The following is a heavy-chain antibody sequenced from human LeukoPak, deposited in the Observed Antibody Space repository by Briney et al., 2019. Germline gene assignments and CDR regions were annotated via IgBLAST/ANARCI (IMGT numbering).Heavy chain of an antibody. V-gene: IGHV3-30*18. CDR1: GFTFSSYG. CDR2: ISYDGSNK. CDR3: AKAPIGPYYYYRMDV. J-gene: IGHJ6*04. D-gene: IGHD1-26*01. Sequence: GGSLRLSCAAAGFTFSSYGMHWVRQPPGKGLDWVAVISYDGSNKYYADSVKGRFTISKDNSKNTLYLQINRMRAEDTAVYSCAKAPIGPYYYYRMDVWRKGTTVTVSS.